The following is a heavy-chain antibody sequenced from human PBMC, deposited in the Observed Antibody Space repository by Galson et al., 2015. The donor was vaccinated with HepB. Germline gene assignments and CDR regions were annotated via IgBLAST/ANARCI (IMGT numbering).Heavy chain of an antibody. V-gene: IGHV1-18*01. CDR3: ARDQVGATNWFDP. J-gene: IGHJ5*02. CDR2: ISAYNGNT. CDR1: GYIFSRYG. D-gene: IGHD1-26*01. Sequence: SVKVSCKASGYIFSRYGFTWVRQAPGQGLEWMGWISAYNGNTKYAQKFQGRVTMTTDTSTNTAYMELRSLGSDDSAVYYCARDQVGATNWFDPWGQGTLVTVSS.